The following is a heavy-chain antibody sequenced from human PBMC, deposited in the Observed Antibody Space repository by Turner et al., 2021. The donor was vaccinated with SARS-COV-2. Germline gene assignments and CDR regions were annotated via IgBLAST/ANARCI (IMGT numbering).Heavy chain of an antibody. CDR1: GYAIRDTPYF. CDR3: ARDASRSPPDY. V-gene: IGHV4-31*03. CDR2: TYYSGSA. J-gene: IGHJ4*02. Sequence: HVHLQESGPGLVRPSETLSLTCSVTGYAIRDTPYFWSWIRQQPGKALEWVGYTYYSGSAKYKSSLKSRASISVDTSKNVISLNLRSVTAADTAVYYCARDASRSPPDYWGQGTLVIVSS.